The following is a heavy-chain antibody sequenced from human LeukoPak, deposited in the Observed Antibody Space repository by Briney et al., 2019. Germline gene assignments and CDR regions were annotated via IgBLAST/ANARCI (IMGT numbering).Heavy chain of an antibody. Sequence: GGSLRLSCAASGFTFSSYSMNWVRQAPGKGLEWVSYISSSSSTIYYADSVKGRFTISRDNAKNSLYLQMNSLRAEDTAVYYCHSSSSTRNSDAFDIWGQGTMVTVSS. V-gene: IGHV3-48*04. CDR3: HSSSSTRNSDAFDI. D-gene: IGHD6-13*01. J-gene: IGHJ3*02. CDR2: ISSSSSTI. CDR1: GFTFSSYS.